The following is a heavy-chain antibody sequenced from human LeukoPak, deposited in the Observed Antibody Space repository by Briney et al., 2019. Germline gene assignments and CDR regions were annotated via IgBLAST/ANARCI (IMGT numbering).Heavy chain of an antibody. J-gene: IGHJ5*02. CDR3: ATVEKYTSSGPTDP. Sequence: SETLSLTCTVSGGSISSYFWSWIRQPPGKGLEWSGYMYYSGSSNYKPSLKSRVTISIDTSKSQFSLKLSSVTAADTAVYYCATVEKYTSSGPTDPWGQGTLVTVSS. CDR1: GGSISSYF. D-gene: IGHD6-13*01. V-gene: IGHV4-59*12. CDR2: MYYSGSS.